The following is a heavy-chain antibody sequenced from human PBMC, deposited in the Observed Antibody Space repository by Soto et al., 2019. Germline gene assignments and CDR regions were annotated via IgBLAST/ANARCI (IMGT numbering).Heavy chain of an antibody. Sequence: QVQLMQSGAEVKKPGASVKVSCKSSGYTFTAYNIHWVRQAPGQSPEWLGRINPQSLGTHYSQNFKAQLSLTTDRSISTAYMELWSLTSGDTALYYCARGVTTDCSTGVCPYHLHYDMDVWGQGTTVTVSS. J-gene: IGHJ6*02. CDR1: GYTFTAYN. CDR3: ARGVTTDCSTGVCPYHLHYDMDV. V-gene: IGHV1-2*06. CDR2: INPQSLGT. D-gene: IGHD1-26*01.